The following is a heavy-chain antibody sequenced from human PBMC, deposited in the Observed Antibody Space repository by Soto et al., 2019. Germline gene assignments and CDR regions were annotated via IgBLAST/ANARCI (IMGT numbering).Heavy chain of an antibody. V-gene: IGHV4-59*08. J-gene: IGHJ6*03. Sequence: SETLSLTCTVSGGSISSYYWSWIRQPPGKGLEWIGYIYYSGSTNYNPSLKSRVTISVDTSKNQFSLKLSSVTAADTAVYYCARGSTVTPPYYYYYMHVWGKGTTVTVS. CDR3: ARGSTVTPPYYYYYMHV. CDR1: GGSISSYY. CDR2: IYYSGST. D-gene: IGHD4-4*01.